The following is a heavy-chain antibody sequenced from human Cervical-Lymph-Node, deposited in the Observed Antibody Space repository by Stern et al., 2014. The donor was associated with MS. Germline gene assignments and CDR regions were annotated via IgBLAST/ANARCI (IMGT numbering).Heavy chain of an antibody. J-gene: IGHJ4*02. V-gene: IGHV3-30*18. Sequence: VQLVESGGGVVQPGRSLRLSCAASGFTFSRSGMHWVRQAPGKGLEWGAVISDDGRNKYYADSGKGLFTISRDRSKNTVYLQMDSLRAEDTAVYYCAKDRSHSWTFDYWGQGTLVTVFS. CDR1: GFTFSRSG. CDR2: ISDDGRNK. D-gene: IGHD6-13*01. CDR3: AKDRSHSWTFDY.